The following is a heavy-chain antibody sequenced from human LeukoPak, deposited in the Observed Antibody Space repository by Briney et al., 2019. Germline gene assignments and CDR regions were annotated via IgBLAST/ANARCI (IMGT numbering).Heavy chain of an antibody. CDR3: AKVKYGSSWYEDYFDY. CDR1: GFTFSSYA. CDR2: ISGSGGST. J-gene: IGHJ4*02. Sequence: GGSLRLSCAVSGFTFSSYAMSWVRQAPGKGLEWVSAISGSGGSTYYADSVKGRFTISRDNSKNTLYLQMNSLRAEDTAVYYCAKVKYGSSWYEDYFDYWGQGTLVTVSS. V-gene: IGHV3-23*01. D-gene: IGHD6-13*01.